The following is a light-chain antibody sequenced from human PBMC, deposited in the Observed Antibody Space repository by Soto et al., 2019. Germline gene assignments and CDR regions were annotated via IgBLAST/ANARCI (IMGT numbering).Light chain of an antibody. CDR3: QQRSNWPLT. CDR2: DAS. J-gene: IGKJ4*01. Sequence: EIVLTQSPATLSLSPGERATLSCRASQSISSHLAWYQQKPGQAPRLLMYDASNRATGIPARFSGSGSGTDFTLTINSLEPEDFAVYYCQQRSNWPLTFGGGTKVVIK. V-gene: IGKV3-11*01. CDR1: QSISSH.